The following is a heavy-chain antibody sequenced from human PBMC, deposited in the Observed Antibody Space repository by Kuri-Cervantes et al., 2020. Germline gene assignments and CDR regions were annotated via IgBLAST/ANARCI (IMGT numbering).Heavy chain of an antibody. Sequence: GGSLRLSCAASGFTFSSYSMNWVRQAPGKGLEWVSSISSSSSYIYYADSVKGRFTISRDNAKNSLYLQMNSLRAEDTAVYYCANDPGYSSGWFGYYYYYYMDVWGKGTTVTVSS. CDR2: ISSSSSYI. CDR1: GFTFSSYS. J-gene: IGHJ6*03. CDR3: ANDPGYSSGWFGYYYYYYMDV. D-gene: IGHD6-19*01. V-gene: IGHV3-21*04.